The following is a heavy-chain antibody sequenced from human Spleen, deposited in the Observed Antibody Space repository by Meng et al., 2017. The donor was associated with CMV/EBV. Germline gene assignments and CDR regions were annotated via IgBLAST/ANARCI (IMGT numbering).Heavy chain of an antibody. CDR1: GYTFTAHY. CDR3: ARGGLEWLLSGDNWFDP. Sequence: ASVKVSCKAPGYTFTAHYFHWVRQAPGQGLEWMGWIHPHRGDTNYAQQFQGRVTLTRDTSISTAYMELSRLRSDDTAVYYCARGGLEWLLSGDNWFDPWGQGTLVTVSS. D-gene: IGHD3-3*01. V-gene: IGHV1-2*02. J-gene: IGHJ5*02. CDR2: IHPHRGDT.